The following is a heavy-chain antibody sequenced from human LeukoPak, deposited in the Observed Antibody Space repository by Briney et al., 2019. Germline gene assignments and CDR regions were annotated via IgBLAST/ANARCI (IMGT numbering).Heavy chain of an antibody. CDR1: GFTFSSYG. J-gene: IGHJ4*02. CDR3: ARHLAGATYGAGIDY. V-gene: IGHV3-33*01. Sequence: GGSLRLSCAASGFTFSSYGMHWVRQAPGKGLEWVAVIWYDGSNKYYADSVKGRFTISRDNSKNTLYLQMNNLRAEDTAVYYCARHLAGATYGAGIDYWGQGTLVIVSS. D-gene: IGHD1-26*01. CDR2: IWYDGSNK.